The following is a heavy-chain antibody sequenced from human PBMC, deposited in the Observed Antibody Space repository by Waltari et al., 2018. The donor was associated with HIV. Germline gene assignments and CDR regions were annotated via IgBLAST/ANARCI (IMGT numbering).Heavy chain of an antibody. Sequence: QVQLQQWGAGLLKPAETLSLTCAVYGGSFSGYYWSWIRQPPGKELEWIGEINNSGSTNYNPSLKNRVTISADTSKNQFSLKLSSVTAADTAVYYCARAPLHGYYDIWGQGTTVTVSS. CDR2: INNSGST. V-gene: IGHV4-34*01. J-gene: IGHJ6*02. D-gene: IGHD3-22*01. CDR1: GGSFSGYY. CDR3: ARAPLHGYYDI.